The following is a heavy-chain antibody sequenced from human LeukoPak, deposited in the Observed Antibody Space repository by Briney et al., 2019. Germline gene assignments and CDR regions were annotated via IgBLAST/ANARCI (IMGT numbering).Heavy chain of an antibody. CDR2: IWYDGSNK. CDR3: ARAPVMVRGVLDY. D-gene: IGHD3-10*01. J-gene: IGHJ4*02. CDR1: GFTFSSYG. V-gene: IGHV3-33*01. Sequence: GGSLRLSCAASGFTFSSYGMHWVRQVPGKGLEWVAVIWYDGSNKYYADSVKGRFTISRDNSKNTLYLQMNSLRAEDTAVYYCARAPVMVRGVLDYWGQGTLVTVSS.